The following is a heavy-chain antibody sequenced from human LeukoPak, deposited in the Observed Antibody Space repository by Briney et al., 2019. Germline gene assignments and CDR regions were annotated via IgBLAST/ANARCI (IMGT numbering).Heavy chain of an antibody. CDR2: INHSGST. J-gene: IGHJ6*02. Sequence: SETLSLTCAVYGVSFSGYYWSWLRQPPGKGLEWIGEINHSGSTNYNPSLKSRVTISVDTSKNQFSLKLSSVTAADTAVYYCARGGPDYGDGYYGMDVWGQGTTVTVSS. CDR3: ARGGPDYGDGYYGMDV. V-gene: IGHV4-34*01. CDR1: GVSFSGYY. D-gene: IGHD4-17*01.